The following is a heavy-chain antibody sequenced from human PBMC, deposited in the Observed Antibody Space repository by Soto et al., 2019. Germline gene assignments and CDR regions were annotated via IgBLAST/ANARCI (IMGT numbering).Heavy chain of an antibody. CDR3: ARESDH. J-gene: IGHJ4*02. Sequence: GGSLRLSCSASGFTFSSYAMSWVRQAPGKGLEWVSTISGSGGGTYYADSMKGRFTISRDNSKNTLYLQMYSLRVEDTAVYYCARESDHWGQGTLVTVYS. CDR1: GFTFSSYA. V-gene: IGHV3-23*01. CDR2: ISGSGGGT.